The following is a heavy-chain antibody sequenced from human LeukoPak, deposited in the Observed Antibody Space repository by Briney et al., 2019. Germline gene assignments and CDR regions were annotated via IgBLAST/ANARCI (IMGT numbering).Heavy chain of an antibody. CDR3: AKGVVVAPDGTPFDY. J-gene: IGHJ4*02. D-gene: IGHD2-2*01. CDR1: GFTFSSSA. CDR2: ISGSGSGGST. Sequence: GGSLRLSCAASGFTFSSSAMSWVRQAPGKGLEWVSSISGSGSGGSTYYADSVKGRFTISRDNSKNTLYLQMNSVRAEDTAVYYCAKGVVVAPDGTPFDYWGQGTLVTVSS. V-gene: IGHV3-23*01.